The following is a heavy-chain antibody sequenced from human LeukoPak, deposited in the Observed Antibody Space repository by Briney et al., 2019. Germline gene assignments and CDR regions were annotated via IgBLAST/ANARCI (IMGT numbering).Heavy chain of an antibody. J-gene: IGHJ4*02. V-gene: IGHV4-30-2*01. CDR3: ARDGVAGGLYFDY. CDR2: IYHSGST. Sequence: SETLSLTCTVSGGSISSGGYYWSWIRQPPGKGLEWIGYIYHSGSTYYNPPLKSRVTISVDRSKNQFSLKLSSVTAADTAVYYCARDGVAGGLYFDYWGQGTLVTVSS. CDR1: GGSISSGGYY. D-gene: IGHD6-19*01.